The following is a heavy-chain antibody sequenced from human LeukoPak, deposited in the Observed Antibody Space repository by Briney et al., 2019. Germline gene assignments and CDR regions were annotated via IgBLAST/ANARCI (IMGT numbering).Heavy chain of an antibody. D-gene: IGHD1-1*01. CDR2: INPSGGTT. J-gene: IGHJ6*04. Sequence: ASVKVSCKASGYTFTSYYLHCVRQAPGQGLEWMGIINPSGGTTTYAQKFQGRGTLTTDTSPSTVHMELSSLRYADTAVYYCARDPRTTGTTPYYYGMDVWGKGTTVTVSS. CDR1: GYTFTSYY. CDR3: ARDPRTTGTTPYYYGMDV. V-gene: IGHV1-46*01.